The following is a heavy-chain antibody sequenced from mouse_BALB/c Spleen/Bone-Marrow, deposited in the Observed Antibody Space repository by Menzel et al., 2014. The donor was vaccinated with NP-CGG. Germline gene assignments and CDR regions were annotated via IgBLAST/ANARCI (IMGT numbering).Heavy chain of an antibody. CDR3: ARYGPYYYGRGFDV. D-gene: IGHD1-1*01. J-gene: IGHJ1*01. CDR1: GFNIKDTY. CDR2: IDPANGNT. Sequence: EVQLQQSGAELVKPGASVKLSCTASGFNIKDTYMHWVKQRPEQGLEWIGRIDPANGNTKYDPKFQGKATITADTSSNTAYLQLSSLTSEDTAVYYCARYGPYYYGRGFDVWGAGTTVTVSS. V-gene: IGHV14-3*02.